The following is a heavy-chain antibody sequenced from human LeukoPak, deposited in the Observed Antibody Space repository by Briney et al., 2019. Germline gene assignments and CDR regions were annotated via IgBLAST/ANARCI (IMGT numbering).Heavy chain of an antibody. Sequence: SETLSLTCTVSGGSISSSSYYWGWIRQPPGKGLEWIGSIYYSGSTYYSPSLKSRITISVDTSKNQFSLKVRSVTAADTAVYYCARLTLLRYFDWLFKGFDYWGQGTLVTVSS. CDR1: GGSISSSSYY. CDR3: ARLTLLRYFDWLFKGFDY. D-gene: IGHD3-9*01. CDR2: IYYSGST. V-gene: IGHV4-39*07. J-gene: IGHJ4*02.